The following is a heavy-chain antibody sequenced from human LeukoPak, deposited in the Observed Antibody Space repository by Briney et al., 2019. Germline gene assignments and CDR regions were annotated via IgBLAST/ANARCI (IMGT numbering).Heavy chain of an antibody. Sequence: PSETLSLTCAVYGGSFSGYYWSWIRQPPGKGLEWIREINHSGSTNYNPSLKSRVTISVDTSKNQFSLKLSSVTAADTAVYYCARGHLRGITTVRGVIIRFDPWAKGTLVTVSS. CDR1: GGSFSGYY. J-gene: IGHJ5*02. CDR2: INHSGST. V-gene: IGHV4-34*01. CDR3: ARGHLRGITTVRGVIIRFDP. D-gene: IGHD3-10*01.